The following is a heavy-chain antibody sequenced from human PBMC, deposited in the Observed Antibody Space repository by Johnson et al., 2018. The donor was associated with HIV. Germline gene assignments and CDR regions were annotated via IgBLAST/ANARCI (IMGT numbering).Heavy chain of an antibody. V-gene: IGHV3-48*01. J-gene: IGHJ3*02. CDR1: GFTSSSYA. Sequence: VQLVESGGGVVQPGRSLRLSCAASGFTSSSYAMHCVRQAPGKGLEWVSYISSSGSTIYYADSVKGRFTISRDTAKNTLYLQMNSLRAEDTAVYYCARKGDAFYIWGQGTKVTVSS. CDR2: ISSSGSTI. CDR3: ARKGDAFYI.